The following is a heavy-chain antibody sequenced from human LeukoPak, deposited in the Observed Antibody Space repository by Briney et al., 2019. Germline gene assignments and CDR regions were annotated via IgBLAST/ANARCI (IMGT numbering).Heavy chain of an antibody. CDR2: IKQDGSEK. CDR3: ARIRMASTFDAFDI. D-gene: IGHD5-24*01. Sequence: PGGSLRLSCAASGFTLSSYWMSWVRQAPGKGLEWVANIKQDGSEKYYVDSVKGRFTISRDNAKNSLYLQMNSLRAEDTAVYYCARIRMASTFDAFDIWGQGTMVTVSS. CDR1: GFTLSSYW. V-gene: IGHV3-7*01. J-gene: IGHJ3*02.